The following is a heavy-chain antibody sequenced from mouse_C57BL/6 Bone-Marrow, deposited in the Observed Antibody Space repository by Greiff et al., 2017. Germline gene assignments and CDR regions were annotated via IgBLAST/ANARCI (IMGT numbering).Heavy chain of an antibody. CDR3: ARGGYYSNFLAY. D-gene: IGHD2-5*01. J-gene: IGHJ3*01. Sequence: QVQLQQSGAALARPGASVKLSCKASGYTFTSSGISWVKQRTGQGLEWIGEIYPRSGNTYYNAKFKGKATLTADKSSSTAYMELRSLTSEDSAVYFCARGGYYSNFLAYWGQGTLVTVSA. V-gene: IGHV1-81*01. CDR1: GYTFTSSG. CDR2: IYPRSGNT.